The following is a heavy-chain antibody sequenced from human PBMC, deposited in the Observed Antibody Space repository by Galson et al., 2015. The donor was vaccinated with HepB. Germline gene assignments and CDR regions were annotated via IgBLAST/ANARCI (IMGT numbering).Heavy chain of an antibody. D-gene: IGHD5-12*01. J-gene: IGHJ4*02. CDR3: ARNRGYETFDY. V-gene: IGHV3-21*04. Sequence: SLRLSCAASGFTLSTYNMNWVRQAPGKGLEWVSFIDIGNTFIKYTESVKGRFTISRDDAKNSLYLQMSSLRAEDTAVYFCARNRGYETFDYWGQGALVTVSS. CDR1: GFTLSTYN. CDR2: IDIGNTFI.